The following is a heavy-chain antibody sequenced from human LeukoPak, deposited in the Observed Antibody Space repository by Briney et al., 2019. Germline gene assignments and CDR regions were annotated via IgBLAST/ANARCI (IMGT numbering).Heavy chain of an antibody. CDR2: IYYSGST. J-gene: IGHJ4*02. Sequence: SETLSLTCTVSGGSISSSSYYWGWIRQPPGKGLEWIGSIYYSGSTYYNPSLKGRVTISVDTSKNQFSLKLSSVTAADTAVYYCARATYYYDSSGYLLREYYFDYWGQGTLVTVSS. CDR1: GGSISSSSYY. CDR3: ARATYYYDSSGYLLREYYFDY. D-gene: IGHD3-22*01. V-gene: IGHV4-39*07.